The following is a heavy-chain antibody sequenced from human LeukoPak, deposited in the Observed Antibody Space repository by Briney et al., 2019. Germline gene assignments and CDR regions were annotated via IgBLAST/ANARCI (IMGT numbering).Heavy chain of an antibody. V-gene: IGHV3-53*01. Sequence: GGPLRLSCAASGFTFSEAWMNWVRQAPGKGLEWVSVIYSGGSTYYADSVKGRFTISRDNPKNTLYLQMNSLRAEDTAVYYCAKDRGYCSSTSCDGGYFDYWGQGTLVTVSS. CDR2: IYSGGST. D-gene: IGHD2-2*01. CDR3: AKDRGYCSSTSCDGGYFDY. J-gene: IGHJ4*02. CDR1: GFTFSEAW.